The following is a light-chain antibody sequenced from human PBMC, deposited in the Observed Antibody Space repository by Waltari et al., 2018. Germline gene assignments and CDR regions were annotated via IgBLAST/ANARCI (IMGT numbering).Light chain of an antibody. Sequence: DIQMTQSPSSLSASIGDRVTITCRASQDIRNSLAWFQQKPGTAPKSLIFAASNLHSGVPSKFSGSGSGTDFTLTISSPQPEDFATYYCQQYHSYPRTFGQGTKVDIK. J-gene: IGKJ1*01. V-gene: IGKV1-16*02. CDR2: AAS. CDR3: QQYHSYPRT. CDR1: QDIRNS.